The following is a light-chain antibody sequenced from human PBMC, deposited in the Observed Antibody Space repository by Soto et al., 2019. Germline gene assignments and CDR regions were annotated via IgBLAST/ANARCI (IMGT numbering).Light chain of an antibody. CDR3: QQRQYWPPIT. Sequence: EIVLTQSPATLSLSPGERATLSCRASQSVDSYLAWYQQRPGRAPRLLIYDVSNRATGIPARFSGSGSGTDFTLTISSLEPEDCAIYYCQQRQYWPPITFGQGTRLEIK. CDR1: QSVDSY. V-gene: IGKV3-11*01. J-gene: IGKJ5*01. CDR2: DVS.